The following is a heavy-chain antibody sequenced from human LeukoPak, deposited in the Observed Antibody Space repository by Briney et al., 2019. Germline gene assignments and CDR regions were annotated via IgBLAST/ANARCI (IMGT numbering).Heavy chain of an antibody. CDR1: GGSFSGYY. CDR2: INHSGST. Sequence: SETLSLTCAVYGGSFSGYYWSWIRQPPGKGLEWIGEINHSGSTNYNPSLKSRVTISVDTSKNQFSLKLSSVTAADTAVYYCARKTSFPDYWGQGTLVTVSS. V-gene: IGHV4-34*01. CDR3: ARKTSFPDY. D-gene: IGHD2/OR15-2a*01. J-gene: IGHJ4*02.